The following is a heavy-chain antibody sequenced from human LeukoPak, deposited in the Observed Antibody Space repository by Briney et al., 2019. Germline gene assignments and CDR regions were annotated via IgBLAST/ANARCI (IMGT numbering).Heavy chain of an antibody. V-gene: IGHV4-30-4*01. CDR1: GGSISSGDYY. J-gene: IGHJ4*02. Sequence: SQTLSLTCTVSGGSISSGDYYWSWIRQPPGKGLEWIGYIYYSGSTYYNPSLKSRVTISVDTSKNQFSLKLSSVTAADTAVYYCARFRTYDILTGYSNAGFDYWGQGTLVIVSS. CDR3: ARFRTYDILTGYSNAGFDY. D-gene: IGHD3-9*01. CDR2: IYYSGST.